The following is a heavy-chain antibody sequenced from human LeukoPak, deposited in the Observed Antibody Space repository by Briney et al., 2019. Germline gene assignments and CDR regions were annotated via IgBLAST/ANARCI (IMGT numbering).Heavy chain of an antibody. CDR1: GGSISSSSYY. V-gene: IGHV4-39*07. D-gene: IGHD6-19*01. CDR3: ARAYDSSGFDY. Sequence: SETLSLTCTVSGGSISSSSYYWGWIRQPPGKGLEWIGSIYYSGSTYYNPSLKSRVTISVDTSKNQFSLKQSPVTAADTAVYYCARAYDSSGFDYWGQGTLVTVSS. CDR2: IYYSGST. J-gene: IGHJ4*02.